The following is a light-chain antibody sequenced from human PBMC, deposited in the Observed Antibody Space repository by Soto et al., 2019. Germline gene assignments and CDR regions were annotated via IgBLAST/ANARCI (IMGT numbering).Light chain of an antibody. CDR2: DVS. CDR3: NSYTTSSTNL. J-gene: IGLJ1*01. Sequence: QSVLTQPASVSGSPGQSITISCTGTSSDVGGYNYVSWYQQHPGKAPKLMISDVSNRPSGVSNRFSGSKSGNTASLTISGLQTEDEADDCNSYTTSSTNLCGTGTKVTVL. CDR1: SSDVGGYNY. V-gene: IGLV2-14*01.